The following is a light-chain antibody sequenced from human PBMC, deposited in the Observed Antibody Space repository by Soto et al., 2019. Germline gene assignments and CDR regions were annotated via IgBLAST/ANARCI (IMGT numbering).Light chain of an antibody. CDR1: QSISTY. V-gene: IGKV1-17*01. J-gene: IGKJ4*01. CDR3: LQHNSYPLT. CDR2: DAS. Sequence: IQVTQSPFSLSASLLNGVTITVRASQSISTYLNWYQKKPGKAPNLLIYDASRLQSGVPSRFSGSGSGTEFTLTISSLQPEDVATYYCLQHNSYPLTFGGGTKVDIK.